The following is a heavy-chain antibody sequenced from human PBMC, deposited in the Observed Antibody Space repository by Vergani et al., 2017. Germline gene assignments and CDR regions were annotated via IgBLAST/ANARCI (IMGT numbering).Heavy chain of an antibody. CDR1: GYTFTSYG. V-gene: IGHV1-18*01. D-gene: IGHD6-19*01. J-gene: IGHJ2*01. Sequence: QVQLVQSGAEVKKPGASVKVSCKASGYTFTSYGISWVRQAPGQGLEWMGWISAYNGNTNYAQKLQGGVTMTTDTSTSTAYMELRSLGSDDTAVYYCARERGGDVAVAGTWYFDLWGRGTLVTVSS. CDR2: ISAYNGNT. CDR3: ARERGGDVAVAGTWYFDL.